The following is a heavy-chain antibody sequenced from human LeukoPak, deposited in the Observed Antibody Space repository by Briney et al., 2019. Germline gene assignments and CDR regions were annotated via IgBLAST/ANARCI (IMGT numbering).Heavy chain of an antibody. V-gene: IGHV4-39*01. CDR1: GVSVSSNSYY. J-gene: IGHJ6*02. D-gene: IGHD7-27*01. CDR2: TFYSGIT. Sequence: SETLSLTCTVSGVSVSSNSYYWVWIRQPPGEGPEWIATTFYSGITYYNPSPKSRATISIDTSKNQFSLKLSSVTAADTAVFYCARHPLTGKNYYSSGLDVWGQGTTVTVSS. CDR3: ARHPLTGKNYYSSGLDV.